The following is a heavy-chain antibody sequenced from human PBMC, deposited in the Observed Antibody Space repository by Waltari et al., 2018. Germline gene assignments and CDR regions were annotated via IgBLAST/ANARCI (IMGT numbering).Heavy chain of an antibody. Sequence: QVQLQESGPGLVKPSQTLSLTCTVSGGSISSGSYYWSWIRQPAGKGLEWIGYIYTSGSTNYNPSLKSRVTISVDTSKNQFSPKLSSVTAADTAVYYCARGSSGWFYWGQGTLVTVSS. J-gene: IGHJ4*02. D-gene: IGHD6-19*01. CDR3: ARGSSGWFY. CDR1: GGSISSGSYY. CDR2: IYTSGST. V-gene: IGHV4-61*09.